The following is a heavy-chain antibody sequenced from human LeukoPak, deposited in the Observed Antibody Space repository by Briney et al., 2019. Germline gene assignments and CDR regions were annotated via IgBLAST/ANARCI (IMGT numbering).Heavy chain of an antibody. CDR1: GFTFSSYG. V-gene: IGHV3-30*03. D-gene: IGHD3-3*02. J-gene: IGHJ6*02. Sequence: GGSLRLSCAASGFTFSSYGMHWVRQAPGKGLEWVAVISYDGSNKYYADSVKGRFTISKNKSKNTLYLQINSKEAVDTGVYYCILASVAVYGLDVWGQGTTVTVSS. CDR3: ILASVAVYGLDV. CDR2: ISYDGSNK.